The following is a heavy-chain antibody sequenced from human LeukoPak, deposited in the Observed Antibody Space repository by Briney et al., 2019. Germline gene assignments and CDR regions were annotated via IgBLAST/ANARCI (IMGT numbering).Heavy chain of an antibody. V-gene: IGHV3-30*18. CDR2: ILYDGTNR. Sequence: GGSLRLSCAASGFTFSSYGMHWVRQAPGKGLEWVAVILYDGTNRNYADSVKGRFTISRDNSKNTLYLQMDSPRVEDTAVYYCAKQTYNTGYYDHWGQGTLVTVSS. CDR3: AKQTYNTGYYDH. CDR1: GFTFSSYG. J-gene: IGHJ4*02. D-gene: IGHD1-14*01.